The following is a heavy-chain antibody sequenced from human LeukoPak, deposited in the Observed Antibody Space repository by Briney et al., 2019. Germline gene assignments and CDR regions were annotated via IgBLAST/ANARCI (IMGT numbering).Heavy chain of an antibody. CDR2: ISAYNGNT. V-gene: IGHV1-18*01. Sequence: ASVKVSCKASGYTFTSYGISWVRQAPGQGLEWMGWISAYNGNTNYAQKLQGRVTMTTDTSTSTAYMELRSLRSDDTAVYYCARGGIVVVITTLHAFDIWGQGTMVTVSS. D-gene: IGHD3-22*01. CDR1: GYTFTSYG. CDR3: ARGGIVVVITTLHAFDI. J-gene: IGHJ3*02.